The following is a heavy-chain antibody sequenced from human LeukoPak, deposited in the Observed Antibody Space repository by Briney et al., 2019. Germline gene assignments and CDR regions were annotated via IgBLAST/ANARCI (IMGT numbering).Heavy chain of an antibody. CDR3: ARRLTQYDCFDP. D-gene: IGHD2-2*01. CDR2: TCYRSTWYN. CDR1: GDSVSSNSVT. Sequence: SQTLSLTCAISGDSVSSNSVTWNWIRQSPSRGLEWLGRTCYRSTWYNDYAVSVRGRITVNPDTSKNQFTLHLNSVTPEDTAVYYCARRLTQYDCFDPWGQGILVTVSS. J-gene: IGHJ5*02. V-gene: IGHV6-1*01.